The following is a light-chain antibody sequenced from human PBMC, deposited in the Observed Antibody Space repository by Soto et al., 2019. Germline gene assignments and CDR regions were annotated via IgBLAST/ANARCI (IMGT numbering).Light chain of an antibody. Sequence: QSALTLPASVSGSPGQSITISCNGTSSDIGSYDLRSWYQQHPGKAPKLMIYEVTKRPAGVSDRFSGSKSANTASLTISGLQVADEADYYCCSFGSSGTIFGAGTKLTVL. CDR1: SSDIGSYDL. CDR3: CSFGSSGTI. J-gene: IGLJ2*01. CDR2: EVT. V-gene: IGLV2-23*02.